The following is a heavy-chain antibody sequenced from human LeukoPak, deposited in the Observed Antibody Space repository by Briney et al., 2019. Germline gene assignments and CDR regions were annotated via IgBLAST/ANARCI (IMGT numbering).Heavy chain of an antibody. V-gene: IGHV1-18*01. CDR1: GYTFTSYG. J-gene: IGHJ4*02. CDR3: AKVGGREYSSGWYVFDY. D-gene: IGHD6-19*01. CDR2: ISAYNGNT. Sequence: ASVKVSCKASGYTFTSYGISWVRQAPGQGLEWMGWISAYNGNTNYAQKLQGRVTMTTDTSTSTAYMELRSLRSDDTAVYYCAKVGGREYSSGWYVFDYWGQGTLVTVSS.